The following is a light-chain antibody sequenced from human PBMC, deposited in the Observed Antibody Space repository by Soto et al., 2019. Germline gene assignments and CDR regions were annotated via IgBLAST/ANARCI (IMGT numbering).Light chain of an antibody. CDR3: SSYLNYNSEV. J-gene: IGLJ1*01. CDR2: EVN. V-gene: IGLV2-8*01. Sequence: QSALTQPTSASGSPGQSVTISCTGTSTDVGSYNYVSWYQRHPGKAPKLIIYEVNERPSGVPDRFSGSKSGNTASLTVSGLQAEDEADYYCSSYLNYNSEVFGTGTKLTVL. CDR1: STDVGSYNY.